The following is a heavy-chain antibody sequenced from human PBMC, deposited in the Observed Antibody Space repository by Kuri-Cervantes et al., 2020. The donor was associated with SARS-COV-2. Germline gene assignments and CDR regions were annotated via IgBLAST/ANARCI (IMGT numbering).Heavy chain of an antibody. D-gene: IGHD6-13*01. CDR3: VRHKAAAGIVAPD. CDR1: GFTFSSYG. CDR2: IWYDGSNK. Sequence: GGSLRLSCAASGFTFSSYGMHWVRQAPGKGLEWVAVIWYDGSNKYYADSVKGRFTISRDNSKNTLYLQMNSLRPEDMAVYYCVRHKAAAGIVAPDWGQGTLVTVSS. J-gene: IGHJ4*02. V-gene: IGHV3-33*08.